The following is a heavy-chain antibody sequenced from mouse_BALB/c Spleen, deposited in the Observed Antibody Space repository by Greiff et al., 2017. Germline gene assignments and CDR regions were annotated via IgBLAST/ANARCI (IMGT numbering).Heavy chain of an antibody. J-gene: IGHJ2*01. V-gene: IGHV1S56*01. CDR3: ARRYYYGSSNYFDY. D-gene: IGHD1-1*01. CDR1: GYTFTSYD. CDR2: IYPGSGNT. Sequence: VQLQQSGPELVKPGALVKISCKASGYTFTSYDINWVKQRPGQGLEWIGWIYPGSGNTYYNEKFKGKATLTADKSSSTAYMQLSSLTSEDSAVYFCARRYYYGSSNYFDYWGQGTTLTVSS.